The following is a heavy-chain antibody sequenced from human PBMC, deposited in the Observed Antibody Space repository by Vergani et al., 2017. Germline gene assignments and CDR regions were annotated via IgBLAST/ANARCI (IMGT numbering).Heavy chain of an antibody. CDR1: GYTFTGYY. CDR3: ARVDITMVRGVPYYYYCMDV. Sequence: QVQLVQSGAEVGKPGASVKVSCKASGYTFTGYYMHWVRQAPGQGLEWMGRIIPIFGTANYAQKFKGRVTITADESTSTAYMELSSLRSEDTAGYYCARVDITMVRGVPYYYYCMDVWGQGTTVTVSS. V-gene: IGHV1-69*18. D-gene: IGHD3-10*01. CDR2: IIPIFGTA. J-gene: IGHJ6*02.